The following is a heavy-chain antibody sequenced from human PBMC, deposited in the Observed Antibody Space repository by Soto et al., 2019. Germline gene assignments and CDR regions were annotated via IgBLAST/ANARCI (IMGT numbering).Heavy chain of an antibody. CDR3: ASGPSRYAFDI. V-gene: IGHV1-69*13. CDR1: GGTFSSYG. Sequence: SVKVSCKASGGTFSSYGSSWVRQAPVPGLECLGGILPIFRPPPYAQKFQGRFTITADESTSTAYMELRSLRSESTAVYYCASGPSRYAFDIWGQGTMVTVSS. CDR2: ILPIFRPP. D-gene: IGHD2-2*01. J-gene: IGHJ3*02.